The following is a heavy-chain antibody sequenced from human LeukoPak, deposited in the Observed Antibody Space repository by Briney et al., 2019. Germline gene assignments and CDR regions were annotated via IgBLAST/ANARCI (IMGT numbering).Heavy chain of an antibody. V-gene: IGHV1-18*04. CDR3: ARDPGGYSYFDY. J-gene: IGHJ4*02. CDR2: ISAYNGDT. D-gene: IGHD5-12*01. CDR1: GYTFTSYG. Sequence: ASVRVSCKASGYTFTSYGISWVRQAPGQGPEWMGWISAYNGDTNYAHKLQGRVTMTTDTSTTTAYMELRSLRSDGTAVYYCARDPGGYSYFDYWGQGTLVTVSS.